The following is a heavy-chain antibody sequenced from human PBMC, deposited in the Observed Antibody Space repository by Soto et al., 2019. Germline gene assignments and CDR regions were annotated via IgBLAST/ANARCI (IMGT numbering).Heavy chain of an antibody. Sequence: GGSLRLSCAASGFTFSSYGMHWGRQAPGKGLEWVAVISYDGSNKYYADSVKGRFTISRDNSKNTLYLQMNSLRAEDTAVYYCAKDRYSRRTYYYYGMDVWGQGTTVTVSS. CDR3: AKDRYSRRTYYYYGMDV. CDR1: GFTFSSYG. D-gene: IGHD6-13*01. CDR2: ISYDGSNK. V-gene: IGHV3-30*18. J-gene: IGHJ6*02.